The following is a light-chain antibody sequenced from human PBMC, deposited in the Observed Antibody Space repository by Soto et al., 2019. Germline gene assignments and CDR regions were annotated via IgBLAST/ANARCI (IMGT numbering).Light chain of an antibody. Sequence: EMVLTQSPGTLSLSPGERATLSCRASQSVSSNYLAWYQQKPGQAPRLLIYSASGRPGGIPDRFSGSGSGTDFTLTISRLEPEDFAVYYCQQYGSSPGAFGGGTKVEVK. CDR3: QQYGSSPGA. CDR2: SAS. J-gene: IGKJ4*01. CDR1: QSVSSNY. V-gene: IGKV3-20*01.